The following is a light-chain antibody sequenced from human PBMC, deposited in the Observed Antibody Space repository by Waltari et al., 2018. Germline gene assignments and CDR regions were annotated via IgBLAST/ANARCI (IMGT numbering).Light chain of an antibody. J-gene: IGLJ3*02. CDR1: SSNIGVND. CDR2: SNY. V-gene: IGLV1-44*01. Sequence: QSALTQRPSLSGTPGQGVTISCSGASSNIGVNDVNWYQQFPGTAPKLLIYSNYRRPSRVPVRFSGSKSGISASLAISGLQSEDEADYYCATWDDKLNGVLFGGGTKLTVL. CDR3: ATWDDKLNGVL.